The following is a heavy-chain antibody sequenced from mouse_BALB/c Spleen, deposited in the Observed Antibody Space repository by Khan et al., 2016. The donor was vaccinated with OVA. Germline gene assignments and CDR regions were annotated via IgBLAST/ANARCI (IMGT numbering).Heavy chain of an antibody. V-gene: IGHV2-6-1*01. CDR2: IWSDGST. CDR3: ARQPYYHYNIMDY. D-gene: IGHD2-10*01. CDR1: GFSLTNYG. Sequence: QVQLKESGPGLAAPSQSLSITCTISGFSLTNYGVHWVRQPPGKGLEWLVVIWSDGSTTYNSDFKSRLTITKDKSQSQAFLKMNSLQTDNTAIYFCARQPYYHYNIMDYWGQGTSVTVSS. J-gene: IGHJ4*01.